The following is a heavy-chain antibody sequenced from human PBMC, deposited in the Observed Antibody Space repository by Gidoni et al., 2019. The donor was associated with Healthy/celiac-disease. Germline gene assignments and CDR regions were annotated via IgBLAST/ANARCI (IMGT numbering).Heavy chain of an antibody. CDR2: ISSSGSTI. CDR3: ARDRYDFWSGSYYYYYGMDV. Sequence: QVQLVESGGGLVKPGGSLRLSCAASGFTFSDYYMSWIRQAPGKGLEWVSYISSSGSTIYYADSVKGRFTISRDNAKNLLYLQMNSLRAEDTAVYYCARDRYDFWSGSYYYYYGMDVWGQGTTVTVSS. J-gene: IGHJ6*02. CDR1: GFTFSDYY. D-gene: IGHD3-3*01. V-gene: IGHV3-11*01.